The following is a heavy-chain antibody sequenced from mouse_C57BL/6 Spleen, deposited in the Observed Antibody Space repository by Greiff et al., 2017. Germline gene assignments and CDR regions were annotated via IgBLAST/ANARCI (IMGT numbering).Heavy chain of an antibody. Sequence: VQVVESGAELVRPGTSVKVSCKASGYAFTNYLIEWVKQRPGQGLEWIGVINPGSGGTNYNEKFKGKATLTTDTSSSTAYMQLSSLTSEDSAFYFCARFDYDERDYWGQGTTLTVSS. CDR2: INPGSGGT. CDR1: GYAFTNYL. CDR3: ARFDYDERDY. V-gene: IGHV1-54*01. D-gene: IGHD2-4*01. J-gene: IGHJ2*01.